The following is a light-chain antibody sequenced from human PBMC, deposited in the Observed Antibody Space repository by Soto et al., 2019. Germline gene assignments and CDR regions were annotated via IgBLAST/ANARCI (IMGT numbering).Light chain of an antibody. J-gene: IGKJ1*01. V-gene: IGKV3-15*01. Sequence: EIVMTQSPATLSVSPGETATLSCRASQSVNSNLAWDQQKPGQAPRLLISDASTRAAGLPARFNGSGSGTEFTLTISSLQSEDFAVYFCQQSNNWPKTFGQGTKVEIK. CDR1: QSVNSN. CDR2: DAS. CDR3: QQSNNWPKT.